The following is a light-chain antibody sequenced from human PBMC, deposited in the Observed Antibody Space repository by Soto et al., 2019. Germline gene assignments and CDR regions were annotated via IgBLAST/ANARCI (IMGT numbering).Light chain of an antibody. CDR1: SSDVGAYNY. J-gene: IGLJ1*01. Sequence: QSALTQPASVSGSPGQSITISCTGTSSDVGAYNYVSWYQQHPGKAPKLIIFEVSHRPSGVSNRFSGSKSGNTASLTISGLQTEDEADYYCRSYTSSSTRVFGTGTKLTVL. CDR3: RSYTSSSTRV. V-gene: IGLV2-14*01. CDR2: EVS.